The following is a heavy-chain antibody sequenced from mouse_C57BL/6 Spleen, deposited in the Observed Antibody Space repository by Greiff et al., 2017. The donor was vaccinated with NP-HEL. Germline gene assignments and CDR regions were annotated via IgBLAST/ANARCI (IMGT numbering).Heavy chain of an antibody. V-gene: IGHV1-15*01. CDR1: GYTFTDYE. CDR2: IDPETGGT. Sequence: VKLQESRAELVRPGASVTLSCKASGYTFTDYEMHWVKQTPVHGLEWIGAIDPETGGTAYNQKFKGKAILTADKSSSTAYMELRSLTSEDSAVYYCTPYGNYVGFDYWGQGTTLTVSS. D-gene: IGHD2-1*01. J-gene: IGHJ2*01. CDR3: TPYGNYVGFDY.